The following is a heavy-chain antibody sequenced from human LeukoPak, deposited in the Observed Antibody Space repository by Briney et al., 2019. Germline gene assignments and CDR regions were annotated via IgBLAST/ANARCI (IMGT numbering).Heavy chain of an antibody. CDR3: ARDKVHAFDI. CDR2: ISAYNGNT. J-gene: IGHJ3*02. Sequence: EASVKVSCKASGYTFTSYGISWVRQAPGQGLEWMGWISAYNGNTNYAQRLQGRVTMTTDTSTSTAYLELRSLRSDDTAVYYCARDKVHAFDIWGQGTMVSVSS. CDR1: GYTFTSYG. V-gene: IGHV1-18*01.